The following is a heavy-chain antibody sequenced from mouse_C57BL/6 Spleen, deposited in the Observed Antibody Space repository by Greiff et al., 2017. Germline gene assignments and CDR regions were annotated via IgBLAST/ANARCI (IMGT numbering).Heavy chain of an antibody. CDR1: GYTFTSYW. J-gene: IGHJ2*01. Sequence: QVQLQQSGAELAKPGASVKLSCKASGYTFTSYWMHWVKQRPGQGLEWIGYINPSSGYTKYNQKFKDKATLTADKSSSTAYMRLSSLTYEDSAVYYCASDYYGSKGGYYFDYWGQGTTLTVSS. CDR3: ASDYYGSKGGYYFDY. V-gene: IGHV1-7*01. D-gene: IGHD1-1*01. CDR2: INPSSGYT.